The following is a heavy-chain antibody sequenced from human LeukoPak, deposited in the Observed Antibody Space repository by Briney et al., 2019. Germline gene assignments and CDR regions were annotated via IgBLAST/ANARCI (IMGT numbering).Heavy chain of an antibody. D-gene: IGHD2-21*01. CDR1: GGSISSSTYY. Sequence: PSETLSLTCTVSGGSISSSTYYWGRIRQPPGKGLEWIGIIDYSGNAYYNPSLKSRVTISVDTSKNQFSLKLNSVTAADTAVYYCASPYGGDLGVIDYWGQGTLVTVSS. CDR3: ASPYGGDLGVIDY. CDR2: IDYSGNA. V-gene: IGHV4-39*01. J-gene: IGHJ4*02.